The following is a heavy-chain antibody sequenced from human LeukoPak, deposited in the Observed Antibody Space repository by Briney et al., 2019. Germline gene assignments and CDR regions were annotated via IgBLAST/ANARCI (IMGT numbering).Heavy chain of an antibody. D-gene: IGHD3-10*01. CDR1: GFTISFYW. CDR3: VMVGGYYGPDS. V-gene: IGHV3-7*04. J-gene: IGHJ4*02. Sequence: GGSLRLSCAASGFTISFYWMSWVRQAPGKGLEWVANINQVASEKNYVDSVKGRFTISRDNAKNSLYLQMNSVRAEDTAMYYCVMVGGYYGPDSCGQGALVSVSS. CDR2: INQVASEK.